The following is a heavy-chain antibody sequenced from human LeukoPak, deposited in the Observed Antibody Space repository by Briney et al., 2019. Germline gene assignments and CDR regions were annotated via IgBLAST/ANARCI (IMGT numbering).Heavy chain of an antibody. Sequence: ASVKVSCKASGYTFTSYGISWVRQAPGQGLEWMGWISAYNGNTNYAQKLQGRVTMTTDISTSTAYMELRSLRSDDTAVYYCARDNDFWSGYYPPLIDYRGQGTLVTVSS. CDR3: ARDNDFWSGYYPPLIDY. V-gene: IGHV1-18*01. CDR1: GYTFTSYG. CDR2: ISAYNGNT. D-gene: IGHD3-3*01. J-gene: IGHJ4*02.